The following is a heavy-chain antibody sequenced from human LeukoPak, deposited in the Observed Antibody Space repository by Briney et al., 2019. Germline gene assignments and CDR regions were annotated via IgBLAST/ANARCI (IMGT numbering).Heavy chain of an antibody. CDR3: ARDRADSGSNGFNY. Sequence: SETLSLTCSVSGATMITSAFYWGWIREAPGKGLEWIGNVHVSGGTYYNPSHKGRVTISLDTSKNQFSLKLTAVTAADTAIYYCARDRADSGSNGFNYWGQGTLVTVSS. CDR2: VHVSGGT. J-gene: IGHJ4*02. CDR1: GATMITSAFY. V-gene: IGHV4-39*07. D-gene: IGHD4-17*01.